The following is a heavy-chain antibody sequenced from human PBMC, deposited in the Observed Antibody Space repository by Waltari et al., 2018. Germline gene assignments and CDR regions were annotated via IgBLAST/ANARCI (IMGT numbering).Heavy chain of an antibody. D-gene: IGHD6-13*01. CDR1: GFHFSSYS. CDR2: ISSSSSYI. J-gene: IGHJ4*02. CDR3: ARDCSLYSSSCPPGY. Sequence: EVQLVESGGAMVKPWGSLRLPCAASGFHFSSYSITGVRQAPGKGLEWVSSISSSSSYIYYADSVKGRFTISRDNAKNSLYLQMNSLRAEDTAVYYCARDCSLYSSSCPPGYWGQGTLVTVSS. V-gene: IGHV3-21*01.